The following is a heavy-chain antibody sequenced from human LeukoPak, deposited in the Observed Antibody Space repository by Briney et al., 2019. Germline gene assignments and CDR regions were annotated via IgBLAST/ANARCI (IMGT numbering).Heavy chain of an antibody. J-gene: IGHJ4*02. D-gene: IGHD6-6*01. CDR3: AREEQLVPEYYFDY. CDR1: GFTFDDYG. CDR2: INWNGGST. V-gene: IGHV3-20*04. Sequence: GGSLRLSCAASGFTFDDYGMSWVRQAPGKGLEWVSGINWNGGSTGYADSVKGRFTISRDNAKNSLYLQMNSLRAEDTAVYYCAREEQLVPEYYFDYWGQGTLVTVSS.